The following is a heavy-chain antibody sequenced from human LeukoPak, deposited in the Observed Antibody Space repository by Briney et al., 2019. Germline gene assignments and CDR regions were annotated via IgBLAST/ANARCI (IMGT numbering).Heavy chain of an antibody. J-gene: IGHJ4*02. CDR3: ARVDPVGYRSGWYDY. CDR1: GFTFSSYS. Sequence: GGSLRLSCAASGFTFSSYSMNWVRQAPGKGLDWVSSISSSSSYIYYADSVKGRFTISRDNAKNSLYLQMNSLRAEDTAVYYCARVDPVGYRSGWYDYWGQGTLVTVSS. D-gene: IGHD6-19*01. CDR2: ISSSSSYI. V-gene: IGHV3-21*01.